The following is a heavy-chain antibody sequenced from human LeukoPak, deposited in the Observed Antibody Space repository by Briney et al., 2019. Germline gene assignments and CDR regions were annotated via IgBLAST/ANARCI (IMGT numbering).Heavy chain of an antibody. V-gene: IGHV1-2*06. Sequence: ASVKVSCKASGYTFTCYYMHWVRQAPGQGLEWMGRINPNSGGTNYAQKFQGRVTMTRDTSISTAYMELSRLRSDVTAVYYCARDSVAGEFDYWGQGTLVTVSS. D-gene: IGHD6-19*01. CDR2: INPNSGGT. CDR3: ARDSVAGEFDY. J-gene: IGHJ4*02. CDR1: GYTFTCYY.